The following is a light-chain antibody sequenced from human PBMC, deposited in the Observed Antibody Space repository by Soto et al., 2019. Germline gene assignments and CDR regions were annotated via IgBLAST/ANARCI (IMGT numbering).Light chain of an antibody. Sequence: DVQMTQSPSTLSASVGDRXXIXXXASQSISSNLNWYQQKPGKAPKLLIYAASSLQSGVPSRFSGGGSGTDFTLTISSLQPEDFATYSCQQSYSTPLTFGGGTKVDIK. CDR1: QSISSN. CDR2: AAS. CDR3: QQSYSTPLT. J-gene: IGKJ4*01. V-gene: IGKV1-39*01.